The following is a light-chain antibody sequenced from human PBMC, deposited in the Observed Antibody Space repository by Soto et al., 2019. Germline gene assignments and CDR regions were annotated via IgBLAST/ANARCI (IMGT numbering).Light chain of an antibody. CDR1: SGHRTYA. J-gene: IGLJ7*01. CDR3: QTWGTGVHVV. CDR2: LNSDGSH. V-gene: IGLV4-69*01. Sequence: QPVLTQSPSVPASLGASVKLTCTLSSGHRTYAIAWHQQQPEKGPRYLMKLNSDGSHTKGDGIPDRFSGSSSGAERYLTISSLQSEDEADYYCQTWGTGVHVVFGGGTQLTVL.